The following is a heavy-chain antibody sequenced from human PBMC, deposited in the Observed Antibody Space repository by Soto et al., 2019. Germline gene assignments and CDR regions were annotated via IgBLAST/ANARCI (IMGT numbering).Heavy chain of an antibody. CDR3: ARPRGYSYGYIDY. CDR2: IYYSGST. D-gene: IGHD5-18*01. Sequence: SETLSLTCTVSGGSISSSSYYWGWIRQPPGKGLEWIGSIYYSGSTYYNPSLKSRVTISVDTSKNQFSLKLSSVTAAGTAVYYCARPRGYSYGYIDYWGQGTLVTVSS. CDR1: GGSISSSSYY. J-gene: IGHJ4*02. V-gene: IGHV4-39*01.